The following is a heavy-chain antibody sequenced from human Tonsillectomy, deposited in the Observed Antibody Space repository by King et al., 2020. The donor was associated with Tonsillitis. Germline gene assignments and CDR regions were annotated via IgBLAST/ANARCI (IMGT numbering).Heavy chain of an antibody. CDR1: GFSFGDHD. J-gene: IGHJ3*01. V-gene: IGHV3-69-1*01. D-gene: IGHD3-22*01. CDR3: ARDKGAGYYDSGRGAFDV. Sequence: VQLVESGGGLVKPGGSLRLSRATSGFSFGDHDMNWVRQAPGKGLDSVKGRFTISRDNAKSSLYLQMNSLRAEDTAVYYCARDKGAGYYDSGRGAFDVWGQGTMVTVSS.